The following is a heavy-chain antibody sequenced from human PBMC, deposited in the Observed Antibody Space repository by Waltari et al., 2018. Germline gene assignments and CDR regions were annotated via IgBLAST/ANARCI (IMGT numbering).Heavy chain of an antibody. D-gene: IGHD3-10*01. CDR1: GDTFTGYY. CDR3: ARSYGSGSYTPS. CDR2: INPNSGGT. V-gene: IGHV1-2*02. Sequence: QVQLVQSGAEVKKPGASVTVSCKASGDTFTGYYMPWVRQAPGQGLGGMGWINPNSGGTNYAQKFQGRVTMTRDTSISTAYMELSRLRSDDTAVYYCARSYGSGSYTPSWGQGTLVTVSS. J-gene: IGHJ5*02.